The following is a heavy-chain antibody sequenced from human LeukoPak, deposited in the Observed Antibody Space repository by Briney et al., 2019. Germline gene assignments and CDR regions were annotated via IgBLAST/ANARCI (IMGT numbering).Heavy chain of an antibody. CDR3: ARVKDGYSYYFDY. J-gene: IGHJ4*02. CDR1: GGSIGSNDW. Sequence: SETLSLTCTVSGGSIGSNDWWSWVRQAPGKGLEWIGEIHHSGSTVYNPSFQSRVTILLDKSRNQFSLNLNSVTAADTAVYYCARVKDGYSYYFDYWGQGTLVTVSS. D-gene: IGHD5-18*01. V-gene: IGHV4-4*02. CDR2: IHHSGST.